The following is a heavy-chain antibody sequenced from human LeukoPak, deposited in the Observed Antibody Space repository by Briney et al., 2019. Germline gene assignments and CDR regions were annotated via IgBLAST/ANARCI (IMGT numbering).Heavy chain of an antibody. CDR3: AKVKDSSGWYNDAFDI. V-gene: IGHV3-23*01. CDR1: GFTFSSYA. J-gene: IGHJ3*02. CDR2: ISGSGGST. Sequence: PGGSLRLSCAASGFTFSSYAMSWVRQAPGKGLEWVSAISGSGGSTYYADSVKGRFTISRDNSKNTLYLQMNSLRAEDTAVYYCAKVKDSSGWYNDAFDIWGQGTMVTVSS. D-gene: IGHD6-19*01.